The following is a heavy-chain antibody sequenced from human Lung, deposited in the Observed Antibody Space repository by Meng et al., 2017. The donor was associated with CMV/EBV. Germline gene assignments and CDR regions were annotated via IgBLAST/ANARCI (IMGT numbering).Heavy chain of an antibody. D-gene: IGHD6-13*01. CDR1: GFTFSSFA. CDR3: AKAYSGSWYREDYDY. Sequence: SXXASGFTFSSFAMSWVRQAPGKGLEWDSAITASGGSTYYADSVKGRFTISRDNSKNTLYLQMNSLRAEDTAVYYCAKAYSGSWYREDYDYWGQGTXVTVSS. J-gene: IGHJ4*02. V-gene: IGHV3-23*01. CDR2: ITASGGST.